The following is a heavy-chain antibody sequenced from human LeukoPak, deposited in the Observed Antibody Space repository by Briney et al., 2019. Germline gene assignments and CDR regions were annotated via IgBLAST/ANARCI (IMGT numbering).Heavy chain of an antibody. J-gene: IGHJ4*02. CDR3: AREVRRTGSGSYFIDY. Sequence: SETLSLTCTVSGGSISSYYGSWIRQPAGKGLEWIGRIYTSGSTNYNPSLKSRVTMSVDTSKNQFSLKLSSVTAADTAVYYCAREVRRTGSGSYFIDYWGQGTLVTVSS. CDR2: IYTSGST. CDR1: GGSISSYY. V-gene: IGHV4-4*07. D-gene: IGHD3-10*01.